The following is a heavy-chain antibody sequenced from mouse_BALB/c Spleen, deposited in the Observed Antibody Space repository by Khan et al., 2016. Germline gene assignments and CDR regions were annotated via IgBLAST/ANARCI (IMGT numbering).Heavy chain of an antibody. J-gene: IGHJ3*01. V-gene: IGHV1-87*01. CDR3: ARNGDDGSSTWFAY. CDR1: GYTFTSYW. CDR2: IYTGDGDI. D-gene: IGHD1-1*01. Sequence: QVQLQQSGAELARPGASVKLSCKASGYTFTSYWMQWVKKGPGQGLEWIGAIYTGDGDIRYTQKFKGKATLTADKSSSTAYMQLTSLASEDSAVYYCARNGDDGSSTWFAYWGQGTLVTVSA.